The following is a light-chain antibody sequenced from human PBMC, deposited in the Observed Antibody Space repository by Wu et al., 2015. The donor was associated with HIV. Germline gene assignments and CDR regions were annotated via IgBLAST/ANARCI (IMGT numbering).Light chain of an antibody. CDR1: QDITNY. CDR3: QQYDNLPWT. J-gene: IGKJ1*01. CDR2: YAS. V-gene: IGKV1-33*01. Sequence: DIQMTQSPSTLSASVGDRVTITCQASQDITNYLNWYQQKPGKAPKLLIYYASTLETGVPSRFSGGGYGTDFTFTISSLQPEGIATYYCQQYDNLPWTFGQGTKVEIK.